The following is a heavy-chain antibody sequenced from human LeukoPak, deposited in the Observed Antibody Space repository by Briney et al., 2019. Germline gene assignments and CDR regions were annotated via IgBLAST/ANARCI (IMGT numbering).Heavy chain of an antibody. CDR3: ATRKGVRDGSVFDP. J-gene: IGHJ5*02. V-gene: IGHV4-59*08. CDR1: GGSITSDY. Sequence: SGTLSLTCIVSGGSITSDYWTWMRQAPGKGREGIGYVYYTGSTNNHPSCMSRSTISMDKTKNQLSLIMTSVTAADTANYYCATRKGVRDGSVFDPWGEGTLVTVS. D-gene: IGHD3-3*01. CDR2: VYYTGST.